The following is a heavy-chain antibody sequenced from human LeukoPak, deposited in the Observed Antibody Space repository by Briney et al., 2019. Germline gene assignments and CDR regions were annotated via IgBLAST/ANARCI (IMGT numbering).Heavy chain of an antibody. CDR2: IDISGST. J-gene: IGHJ4*02. D-gene: IGHD3-9*01. V-gene: IGHV4-4*07. CDR1: GGSISSHY. CDR3: AKSKLRYFDWLFDS. Sequence: SETLSLTCTVSGGSISSHYWSWIRQPAGKGLEWIGRIDISGSTNYNASLKSRVTMSIDTSKNQFSLKLTSVTAADTAMYYCAKSKLRYFDWLFDSWGQGTLVTVSS.